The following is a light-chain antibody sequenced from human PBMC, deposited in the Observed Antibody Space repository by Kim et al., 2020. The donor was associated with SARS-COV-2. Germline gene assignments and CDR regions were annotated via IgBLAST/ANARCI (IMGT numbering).Light chain of an antibody. CDR1: SSDVGNYNL. Sequence: QSVLTQPASVSGSPGQSITISCTGTSSDVGNYNLVSWYRQHPGKTPKLIIYEATKRPSGVSDRFSGSKSGNTASLTISGLQAEDEAHYYCCSYAGSLWVFGGGTQLTVL. CDR3: CSYAGSLWV. J-gene: IGLJ3*02. CDR2: EAT. V-gene: IGLV2-23*01.